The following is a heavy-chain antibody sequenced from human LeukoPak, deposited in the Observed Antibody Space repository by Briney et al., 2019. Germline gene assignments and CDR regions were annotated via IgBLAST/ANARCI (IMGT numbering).Heavy chain of an antibody. D-gene: IGHD3-22*01. CDR3: ARDPDYYDSSGYYDSGGDHFDY. V-gene: IGHV3-30*02. CDR1: GFTFSSYG. CDR2: IRSDGSNK. Sequence: GGSLRLSCAASGFTFSSYGMHWVRQAPGKGLEWVAFIRSDGSNKYYADSVKGRFTISRDNSKNTLYLQMNSLRAEDTAVYYCARDPDYYDSSGYYDSGGDHFDYWGQGTLVTVSS. J-gene: IGHJ4*02.